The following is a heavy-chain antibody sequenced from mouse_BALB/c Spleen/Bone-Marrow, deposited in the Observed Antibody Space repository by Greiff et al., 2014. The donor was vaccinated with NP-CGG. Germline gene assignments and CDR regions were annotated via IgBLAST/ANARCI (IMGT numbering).Heavy chain of an antibody. J-gene: IGHJ2*01. V-gene: IGHV1-54*01. CDR3: ARRDGSYFDY. CDR1: GYAFTNYL. Sequence: VQLVESGAELVRPGTSVKVSCKASGYAFTNYLIEWVKQRPRQGLEWIGMINPGSGGTNYNEKFKGKATLTADKSSSTAYMQLSSLTSDDSAVYFCARRDGSYFDYWGQGTTLTVSS. CDR2: INPGSGGT. D-gene: IGHD3-3*01.